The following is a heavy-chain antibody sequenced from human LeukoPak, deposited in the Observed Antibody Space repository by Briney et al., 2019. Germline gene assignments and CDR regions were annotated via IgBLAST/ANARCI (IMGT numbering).Heavy chain of an antibody. CDR1: GYTFTGYY. D-gene: IGHD2-2*01. V-gene: IGHV1-2*02. J-gene: IGHJ4*02. CDR3: ARDRVYCSGTSCYVTSVDN. CDR2: INPNSGDS. Sequence: GASVKVSCEASGYTFTGYYIHWVRQASGQGLEWMGWINPNSGDSNHTQKFQGRVTMTRDTSISTAYMELSNLRSDDTAVYYCARDRVYCSGTSCYVTSVDNWGQGTLVTVSS.